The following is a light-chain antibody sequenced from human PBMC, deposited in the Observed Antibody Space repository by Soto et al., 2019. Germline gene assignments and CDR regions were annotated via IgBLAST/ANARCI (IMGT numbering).Light chain of an antibody. Sequence: DIQMTQSPSTLSASLGDRVTITCRASESIDSWLAWYQQKPGKAPKLLIYRASTLERGVPSRFSGSGSGTEFTLTISSLQPEDFATYYCQQYDSLISRTFSQGTKLEIK. CDR3: QQYDSLISRT. J-gene: IGKJ2*01. V-gene: IGKV1-5*03. CDR2: RAS. CDR1: ESIDSW.